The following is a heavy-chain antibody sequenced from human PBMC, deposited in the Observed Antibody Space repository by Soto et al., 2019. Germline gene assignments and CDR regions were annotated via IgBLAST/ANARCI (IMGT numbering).Heavy chain of an antibody. D-gene: IGHD5-12*01. CDR1: GGTFSIYT. CDR3: ATGQETMSGYDHY. V-gene: IGHV1-69*08. Sequence: SVKVSCKASGGTFSIYTIIWVRQAPGQGLEWMGRIIPILGETIYAQKFQGRVTMTEDTSTDTAYMELSSLRSEDTAVYYCATGQETMSGYDHYWGQGTLVTVSS. CDR2: IIPILGET. J-gene: IGHJ4*02.